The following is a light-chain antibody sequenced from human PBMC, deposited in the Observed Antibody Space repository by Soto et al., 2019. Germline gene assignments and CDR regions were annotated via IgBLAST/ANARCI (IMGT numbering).Light chain of an antibody. J-gene: IGKJ1*01. CDR1: QSVSGN. CDR3: QQYNNWPPWT. CDR2: GAS. V-gene: IGKV3-15*01. Sequence: ELVMTQSPATVSVSPGERATLSCRASQSVSGNLAWYQQKPGQAPRLLIYGASTRATGIPARFSGSGSGTEFTLTISSLQSEDFAVYYCQQYNNWPPWTFGQGTKVEIK.